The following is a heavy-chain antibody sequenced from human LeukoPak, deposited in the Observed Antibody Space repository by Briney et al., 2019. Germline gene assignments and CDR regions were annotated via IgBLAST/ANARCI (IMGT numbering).Heavy chain of an antibody. D-gene: IGHD3-22*01. J-gene: IGHJ4*02. Sequence: KSADTLSLTCAVSGGSISSSNWWSWVRQPPGKGLEWIGEIYHSGSANYNPSLKSRVTISVDKSKNQFSLRLSSVTAADTAVYYCASAGHDGIGYKVCWGQGTLVTVSS. CDR1: GGSISSSNW. V-gene: IGHV4-4*02. CDR2: IYHSGSA. CDR3: ASAGHDGIGYKVC.